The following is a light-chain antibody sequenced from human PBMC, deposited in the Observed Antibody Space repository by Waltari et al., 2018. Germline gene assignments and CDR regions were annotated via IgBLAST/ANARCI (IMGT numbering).Light chain of an antibody. CDR1: QGLSRA. CDR2: DAS. CDR3: QQFNIYPFS. J-gene: IGKJ3*01. Sequence: AIQLTQSPSSLSVSVGDRVTIACRASQGLSRALAWYQQKPGKPPRLLIYDASSVETGVPSRFSGSGSGTDFTLTISSLQPEDFATYYCQQFNIYPFSFGPGTTVDIK. V-gene: IGKV1-13*02.